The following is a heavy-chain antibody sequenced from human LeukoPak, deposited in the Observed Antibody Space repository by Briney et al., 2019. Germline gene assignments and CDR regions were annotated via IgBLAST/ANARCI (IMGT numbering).Heavy chain of an antibody. CDR2: INHSGST. V-gene: IGHV4-34*01. CDR1: GGSFSGYY. J-gene: IGHJ4*02. CDR3: ARHGGSGSYYDPFDY. D-gene: IGHD3-10*01. Sequence: PSETLSLTCAVYGGSFSGYYWSWIRQPPGKGLEWIGEINHSGSTNYNPSLKSRVTISVDTSKNQFSLKLSSVTAADTAVYYCARHGGSGSYYDPFDYWGQGTLVTVSS.